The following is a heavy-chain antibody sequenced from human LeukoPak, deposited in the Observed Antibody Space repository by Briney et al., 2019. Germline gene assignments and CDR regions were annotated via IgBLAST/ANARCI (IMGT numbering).Heavy chain of an antibody. CDR2: IIPIFGTA. CDR3: ARNDDFWSGTVVG. J-gene: IGHJ4*02. CDR1: GGTFSSYA. V-gene: IGHV1-69*05. D-gene: IGHD3-3*01. Sequence: ASVKVSCKASGGTFSSYAISWVRQAPGQGLEWMGGIIPIFGTANYAQKFQGRVTITTDESTSTAYMEPSSLRSEDTAVYYCARNDDFWSGTVVGWGQGTLVTVSS.